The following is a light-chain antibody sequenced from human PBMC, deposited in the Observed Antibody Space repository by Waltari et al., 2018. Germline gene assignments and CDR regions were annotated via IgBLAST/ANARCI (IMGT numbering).Light chain of an antibody. V-gene: IGLV2-8*01. Sequence: QSALTQPPSASGSPGQSVTISCTGTSRDVGDYNSVSWYQQHPGKVPKLMIYEVSKRSSGVPDRFSGSKSGNTASLTVSGLQAEDEADYYCSSYGGNDNLLFGGGTKVTVL. CDR3: SSYGGNDNLL. CDR2: EVS. J-gene: IGLJ2*01. CDR1: SRDVGDYNS.